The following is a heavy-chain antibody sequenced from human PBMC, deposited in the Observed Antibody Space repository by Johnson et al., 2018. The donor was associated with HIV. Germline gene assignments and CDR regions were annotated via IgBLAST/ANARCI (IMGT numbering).Heavy chain of an antibody. J-gene: IGHJ3*02. CDR2: IKQDGSEK. V-gene: IGHV3-7*05. D-gene: IGHD2-21*01. CDR1: GFTFSNAS. Sequence: MQLVESGGGLVKPGGSLRLSCAASGFTFSNASMSWVRQAPGKGLEWVADIKQDGSEKYYLDPVKGRFTISRDNARKSLYLQMNNLIAEDTAVYYCVRDDGSDFEAFDIWGLGTMVTVSS. CDR3: VRDDGSDFEAFDI.